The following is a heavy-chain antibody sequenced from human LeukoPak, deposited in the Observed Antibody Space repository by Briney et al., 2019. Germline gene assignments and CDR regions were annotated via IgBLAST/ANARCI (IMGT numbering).Heavy chain of an antibody. V-gene: IGHV1-69*02. CDR2: IIPILGIA. CDR1: GGTFSSYT. D-gene: IGHD3-3*01. J-gene: IGHJ6*03. CDR3: ARTAYSDFWSGYYYYYYYMDV. Sequence: ASVKVSCKASGGTFSSYTISWVRQAPGQGLEWMGRIIPILGIANYAQKFQGRVTITADKSTSTAYMELSSLRYEDTAVYYCARTAYSDFWSGYYYYYYYMDVWGKGTTVTVSS.